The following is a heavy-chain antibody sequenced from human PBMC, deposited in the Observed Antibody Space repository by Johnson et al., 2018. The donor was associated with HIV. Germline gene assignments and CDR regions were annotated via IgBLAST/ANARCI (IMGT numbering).Heavy chain of an antibody. J-gene: IGHJ3*02. CDR3: AREGGVTMVDGFDI. V-gene: IGHV3-NL1*01. CDR1: GFTFSSYA. Sequence: QEKLVESGGGVVQPGRSLRLSCAASGFTFSSYAMHWVRQAPGKGLEWVSVLYSGGSTYYADSVKGRFTISRDNSKNTLYLQMNSLRAEDTSVYYCAREGGVTMVDGFDIWGQGTMVTVSS. D-gene: IGHD3-10*01. CDR2: LYSGGST.